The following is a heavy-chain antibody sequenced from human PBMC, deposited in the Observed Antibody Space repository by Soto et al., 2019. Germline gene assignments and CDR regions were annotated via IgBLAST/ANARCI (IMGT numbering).Heavy chain of an antibody. Sequence: SENMSLAGTGAGDSSGWRSYYWDWLRQPPGKGLEWIGTTYYNGNAYYNPSLKSRVTMSVDTSKNQFSLKLISVTAADTAVYYCARHFVAVVIKGWGYWGQGTLVTVSS. CDR1: GDSSGWRSYY. D-gene: IGHD3-22*01. CDR3: ARHFVAVVIKGWGY. V-gene: IGHV4-39*01. CDR2: TYYNGNA. J-gene: IGHJ4*02.